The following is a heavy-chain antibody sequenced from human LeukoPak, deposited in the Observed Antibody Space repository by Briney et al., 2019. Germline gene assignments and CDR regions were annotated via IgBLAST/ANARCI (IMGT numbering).Heavy chain of an antibody. CDR3: ARGEGYYGAPHY. Sequence: SETLSLTCTVSGGSISSSSYYWGWIRQPPGKGLEWIGSIYYSGSTYYNPSLKSRLTISVDTSKNQFSLKLTSVTAADTAMYYCARGEGYYGAPHYWGQGTLVTVSS. J-gene: IGHJ4*02. CDR1: GGSISSSSYY. V-gene: IGHV4-39*07. CDR2: IYYSGST. D-gene: IGHD3-10*01.